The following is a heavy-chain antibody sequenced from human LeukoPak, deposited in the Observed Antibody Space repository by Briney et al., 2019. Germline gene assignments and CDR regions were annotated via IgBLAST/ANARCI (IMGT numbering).Heavy chain of an antibody. V-gene: IGHV3-23*01. CDR2: ISGSGGST. D-gene: IGHD3-10*01. Sequence: GGSLRLSCAASGFTFSSYAMSWFRQAPGKGLEWVSAISGSGGSTYYADSVKGRFTISRDNSKNTLYLQMNSLRAEDTAVYYCAKDMVRGVPPLDAFDIWGQGTMVTVSS. CDR3: AKDMVRGVPPLDAFDI. CDR1: GFTFSSYA. J-gene: IGHJ3*02.